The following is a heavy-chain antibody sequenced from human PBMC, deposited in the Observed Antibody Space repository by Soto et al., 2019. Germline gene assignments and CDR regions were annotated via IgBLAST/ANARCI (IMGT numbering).Heavy chain of an antibody. CDR3: ARERLLEWSLIWYFDL. CDR1: GFTVSSNY. Sequence: EVQLVETGGGLIQPGGSLRLSCAASGFTVSSNYMSWVRQAPGKGLEWVSVIYSGGSTYYADSVKGRFTISRDNSKNTLYLQMNSLRAEDTAVYYCARERLLEWSLIWYFDLWGRGTLVTVSS. V-gene: IGHV3-53*02. CDR2: IYSGGST. D-gene: IGHD3-3*01. J-gene: IGHJ2*01.